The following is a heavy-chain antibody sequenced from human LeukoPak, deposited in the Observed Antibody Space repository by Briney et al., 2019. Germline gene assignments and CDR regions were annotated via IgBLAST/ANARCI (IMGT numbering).Heavy chain of an antibody. J-gene: IGHJ4*02. V-gene: IGHV3-66*01. CDR1: GFTVSSNY. Sequence: GGSLRLSCAASGFTVSSNYMSWVRQAPGKGLEWVSVIYSDGSTYYADTVKGRWTISRDNSKNTLYLQMNSLRAEDTAVYYCARDSAKPFDYWGQGTLVTVSS. CDR2: IYSDGST. CDR3: ARDSAKPFDY.